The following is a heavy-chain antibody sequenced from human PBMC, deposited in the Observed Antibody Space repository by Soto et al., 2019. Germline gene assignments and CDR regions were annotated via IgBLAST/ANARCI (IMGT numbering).Heavy chain of an antibody. J-gene: IGHJ6*02. Sequence: QVQLVQSGAEVKKPGSSVKVSCKASGGTFSSYAISWVRQAPGQGLEWMGGIIPIFATADYAQKFQGRVTITAEEATSTAYMELRSLRSEDTAVYYCASHDGGSGSSSRVGYYYYGMDVWGQGTTVTVSS. CDR2: IIPIFATA. V-gene: IGHV1-69*12. CDR3: ASHDGGSGSSSRVGYYYYGMDV. CDR1: GGTFSSYA. D-gene: IGHD3-10*01.